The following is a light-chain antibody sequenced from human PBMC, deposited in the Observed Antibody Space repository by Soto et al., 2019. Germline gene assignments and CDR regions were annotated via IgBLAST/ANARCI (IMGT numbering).Light chain of an antibody. CDR3: QQYNNWPYT. V-gene: IGKV3-15*01. Sequence: EIVMTQSPATLSVSPGERATLSCRASQSVSSNLAWYRQKPGQAPRLLIYNASTRATGIPARFSGSGSGTEFTLTISSLQSEDFAIYYCQQYNNWPYTFGQGTTLEIK. CDR2: NAS. J-gene: IGKJ2*01. CDR1: QSVSSN.